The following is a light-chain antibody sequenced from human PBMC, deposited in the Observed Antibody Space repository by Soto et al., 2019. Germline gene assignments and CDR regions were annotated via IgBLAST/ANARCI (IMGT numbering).Light chain of an antibody. CDR3: QSYDYSLNTVG. CDR1: SSNIGAPYD. CDR2: DDF. Sequence: QSVLTQPPSVSGAPGQRVTISCEGGSSNIGAPYDVHWYHQLPGTAPKLLIYDDFYRPSGVPDRFSAFKSGTSASLAIAGLQAEDEATYYCQSYDYSLNTVGFGGGTKLTVL. J-gene: IGLJ2*01. V-gene: IGLV1-40*01.